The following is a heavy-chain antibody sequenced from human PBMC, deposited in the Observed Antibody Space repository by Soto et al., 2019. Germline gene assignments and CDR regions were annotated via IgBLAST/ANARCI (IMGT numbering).Heavy chain of an antibody. V-gene: IGHV1-69*08. CDR3: ATETSGVGGVGVYD. Sequence: QVQLVQSGAEVKKPGSSLKVSCETSGDTSTIYTITWVRQAPGQGLQWMGRIVPTLRLTNYAQEFEARLTITADTPTITLHMEPSSLTSEDTAVYYCATETSGVGGVGVYDWGQGTTVTVSS. D-gene: IGHD2-8*01. CDR2: IVPTLRLT. J-gene: IGHJ4*02. CDR1: GDTSTIYT.